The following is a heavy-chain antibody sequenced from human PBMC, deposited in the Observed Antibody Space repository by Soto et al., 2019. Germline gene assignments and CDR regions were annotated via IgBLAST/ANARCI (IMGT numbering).Heavy chain of an antibody. CDR1: GFTFSSYS. CDR3: ARGPSEKYSGSYFYYYYGMDV. D-gene: IGHD1-26*01. Sequence: GGSLRLSCAASGFTFSSYSMNWVRQAPGKGLEWVSSISSSSSYIYYADSVKGRFTISRDNAKNSLYLQMNSLRAEDTAVCYCARGPSEKYSGSYFYYYYGMDVWGQGTTVTVSS. CDR2: ISSSSSYI. V-gene: IGHV3-21*01. J-gene: IGHJ6*02.